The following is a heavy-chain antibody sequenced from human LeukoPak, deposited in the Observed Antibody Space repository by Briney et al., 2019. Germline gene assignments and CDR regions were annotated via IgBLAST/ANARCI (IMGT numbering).Heavy chain of an antibody. J-gene: IGHJ4*02. D-gene: IGHD6-6*01. V-gene: IGHV3-30*02. CDR3: AKDLYPMYTSSSGGDY. CDR2: IWYDGSND. Sequence: GGSLRLSCAASGFTFSSFGMYWVRQAPGKGLEWVAVIWYDGSNDDYADSVKGRFTISRDNSKNTLYLQMNSLRAEDTAMYYCAKDLYPMYTSSSGGDYWGQGTLVTVSS. CDR1: GFTFSSFG.